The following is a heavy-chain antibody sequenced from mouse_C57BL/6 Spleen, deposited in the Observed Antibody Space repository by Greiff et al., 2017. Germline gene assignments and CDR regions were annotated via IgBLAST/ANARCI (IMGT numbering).Heavy chain of an antibody. Sequence: QVQLQQPGAELVMPGASVKLSCKASGYTFTSYWMHWVKQRPGQGLEWIGEIDPSASYTNYNQKFKGKSTLTVDKSSSTAYMQLRSLTSADSAVYYCARWGDSSGYVAFAYWGQGTLVTVSA. CDR2: IDPSASYT. CDR3: ARWGDSSGYVAFAY. V-gene: IGHV1-69*01. CDR1: GYTFTSYW. J-gene: IGHJ3*01. D-gene: IGHD3-2*02.